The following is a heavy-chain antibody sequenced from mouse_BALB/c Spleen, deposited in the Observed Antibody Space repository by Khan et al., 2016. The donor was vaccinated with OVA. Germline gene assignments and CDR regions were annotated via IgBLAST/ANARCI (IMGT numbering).Heavy chain of an antibody. CDR3: ARKAASWDFSVPY. V-gene: IGHV1S136*01. J-gene: IGHJ3*01. CDR1: GYTFTNYV. D-gene: IGHD4-1*01. Sequence: VQLKESGPELVEPGASVKMSCKASGYTFTNYVMHWVKQKPGQGLEWIGYINPYNAGTRYNEKFKGKATLTSDISSTTAYMELSSLTSEDSAVYYCARKAASWDFSVPYWGQGTLVTVSA. CDR2: INPYNAGT.